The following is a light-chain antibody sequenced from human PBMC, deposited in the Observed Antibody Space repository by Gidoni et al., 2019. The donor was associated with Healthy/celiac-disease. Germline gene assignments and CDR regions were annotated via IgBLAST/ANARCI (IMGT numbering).Light chain of an antibody. CDR3: QSYDSRLSGSV. CDR2: GNS. J-gene: IGLJ2*01. CDR1: SANIGAGYD. Sequence: QSVLTPPPSVSGAPGHRVTISCTGSSANIGAGYDVHWYQQLPGTAPKLLIYGNSNRPSGVPDRFSGSQSGTSASLAITGLQAEDEADYYCQSYDSRLSGSVFGGGTKLTVL. V-gene: IGLV1-40*01.